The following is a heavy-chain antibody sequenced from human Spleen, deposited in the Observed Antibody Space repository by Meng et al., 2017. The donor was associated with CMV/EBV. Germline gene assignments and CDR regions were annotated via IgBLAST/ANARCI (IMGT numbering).Heavy chain of an antibody. Sequence: GSLRLSCAVYGGSFSGHYWSWIRQPPGKGLEWIGDINHRGSTQYSPSLERRVTISEDTSKKQFSLELTSVTAADTAVYFCARHWLRGMDVWGQGTTVTVSS. J-gene: IGHJ6*02. CDR2: INHRGST. CDR3: ARHWLRGMDV. D-gene: IGHD6-19*01. CDR1: GGSFSGHY. V-gene: IGHV4-34*01.